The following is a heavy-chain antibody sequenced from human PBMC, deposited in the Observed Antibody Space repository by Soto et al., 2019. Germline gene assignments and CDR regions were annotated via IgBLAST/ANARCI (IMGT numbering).Heavy chain of an antibody. CDR2: ISAYNGNT. V-gene: IGHV1-18*04. J-gene: IGHJ3*02. D-gene: IGHD6-19*01. Sequence: EASVKVSCKASGYTFTSYCISWVLQAPGQGLEWMGWISAYNGNTNYAQKLQGRVTMTTDTSTSTAYMELRSLRSDDTAVYYCARGFRLVQRSFDIWGQGTMVTVSS. CDR1: GYTFTSYC. CDR3: ARGFRLVQRSFDI.